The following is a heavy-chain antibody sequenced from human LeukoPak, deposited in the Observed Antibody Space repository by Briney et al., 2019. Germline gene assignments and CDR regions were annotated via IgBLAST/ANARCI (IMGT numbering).Heavy chain of an antibody. D-gene: IGHD1-26*01. V-gene: IGHV3-7*01. Sequence: PGGSLRLSCAASGLTFSSYWMSWVRQAPGKGLEWVANMKQDGGEKYYVDSVKGRFTISRDNAKNSLYLQMNNLRADDTAVYYCTRDTDGSLDYWGQGILVTVAS. J-gene: IGHJ4*02. CDR2: MKQDGGEK. CDR1: GLTFSSYW. CDR3: TRDTDGSLDY.